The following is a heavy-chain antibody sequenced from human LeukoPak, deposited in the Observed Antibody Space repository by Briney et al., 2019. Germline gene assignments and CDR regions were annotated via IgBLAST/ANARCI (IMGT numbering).Heavy chain of an antibody. CDR2: INPNSGGT. Sequence: ASVKVSCKASGYTFTGYYMHWVRQAPGQGLEWMGWINPNSGGTNYAQKFQGRVTMTRDTSISTAYMELSRLRSDDTAVYYCARSYYDSSKIDYWGQGTLVTVSS. J-gene: IGHJ4*02. D-gene: IGHD3-22*01. CDR3: ARSYYDSSKIDY. CDR1: GYTFTGYY. V-gene: IGHV1-2*02.